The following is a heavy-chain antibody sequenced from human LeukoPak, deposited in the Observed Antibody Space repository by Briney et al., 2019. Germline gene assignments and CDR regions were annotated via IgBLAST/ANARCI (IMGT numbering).Heavy chain of an antibody. CDR1: GYTFTGYY. J-gene: IGHJ6*03. CDR3: ARWPYKNWNDVDYYMDV. D-gene: IGHD1-1*01. Sequence: GASVKVSCKASGYTFTGYYMHWVRQAPGQGLEWMGWINPNSGSTNYAQKFQGRVTMTRDTSISTAYMELSRLRSDDTAVYYCARWPYKNWNDVDYYMDVWGKGTTVTISS. CDR2: INPNSGST. V-gene: IGHV1-2*02.